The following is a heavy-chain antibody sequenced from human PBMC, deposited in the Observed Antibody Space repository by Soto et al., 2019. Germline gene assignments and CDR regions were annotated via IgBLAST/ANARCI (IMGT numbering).Heavy chain of an antibody. CDR1: GFSLSTSGVG. V-gene: IGHV2-5*02. D-gene: IGHD2-2*01. J-gene: IGHJ4*02. CDR2: IYWDDDK. Sequence: SGPTLVNPTQTLTLTCTFSGFSLSTSGVGVGWIRQPPGKALEWLTLIYWDDDKRYSPSLKSRLTITKDTSKNQVVLTMTNMDPADTAIYYCAYFLGGCRSIGCSPLRXDHWGQGILVTVSS. CDR3: AYFLGGCRSIGCSPLRXDH.